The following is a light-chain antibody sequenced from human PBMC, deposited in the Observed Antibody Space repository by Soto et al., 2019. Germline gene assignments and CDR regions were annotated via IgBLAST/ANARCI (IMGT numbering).Light chain of an antibody. CDR3: QQYNNWPRT. CDR2: GAS. V-gene: IGKV3-15*01. CDR1: QSVSSN. Sequence: EIGMTQSPPTLSVSPGERATLSCRASQSVSSNLAWYQQKPGQAPRLLIYGASTRATGIPARFSGSGSGTEFTLTISSLQSEDFAVYYCQQYNNWPRTFGQGTKVDXK. J-gene: IGKJ1*01.